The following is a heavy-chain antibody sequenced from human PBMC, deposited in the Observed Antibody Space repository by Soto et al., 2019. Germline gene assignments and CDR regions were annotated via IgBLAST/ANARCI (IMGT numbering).Heavy chain of an antibody. CDR2: LNSDGSDT. CDR1: GFTFSSYW. J-gene: IGHJ4*02. CDR3: ARDGHDSVDLDY. D-gene: IGHD3-3*01. Sequence: PVGSLRLSCSASGFTFSSYWMHWVRQSPGKGLLWVSRLNSDGSDTSYADSVKGRFTISRDNAKNTLYLQMNSLRAEDTAVYYCARDGHDSVDLDYWGQGTLVTVSS. V-gene: IGHV3-74*01.